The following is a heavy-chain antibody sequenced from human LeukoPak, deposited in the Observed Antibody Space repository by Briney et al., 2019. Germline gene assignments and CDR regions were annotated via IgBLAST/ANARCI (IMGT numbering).Heavy chain of an antibody. Sequence: ASVKVSCKASGYTFTGYYMHWVRQAPGPGLEWMGWMNPNSGNTGYAQKFQGRVTMTRNTSISTAYMELSSLRSEDTAVYYCARTNCSGGSCYSYYYYYGMDVWGQGTTVTVSS. CDR3: ARTNCSGGSCYSYYYYYGMDV. D-gene: IGHD2-15*01. J-gene: IGHJ6*02. CDR1: GYTFTGYY. CDR2: MNPNSGNT. V-gene: IGHV1-8*02.